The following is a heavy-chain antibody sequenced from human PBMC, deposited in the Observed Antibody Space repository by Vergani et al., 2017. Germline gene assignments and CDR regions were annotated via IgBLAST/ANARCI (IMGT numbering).Heavy chain of an antibody. Sequence: QVQLQESGPGLVKPSETLSLTCTVSGGSISSHYWSWIRQPPGKGLEWIGYIYYSGSTNYNPSLKSRVTISVDTSKNQFSLKLSSVTAADTALYYCARWYSSGCYGSYYYGMDVWGQGTTVTVSS. V-gene: IGHV4-59*11. CDR1: GGSISSHY. CDR2: IYYSGST. D-gene: IGHD6-19*01. J-gene: IGHJ6*02. CDR3: ARWYSSGCYGSYYYGMDV.